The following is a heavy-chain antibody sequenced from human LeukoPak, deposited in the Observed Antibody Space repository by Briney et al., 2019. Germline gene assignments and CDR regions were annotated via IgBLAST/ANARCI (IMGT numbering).Heavy chain of an antibody. D-gene: IGHD4-17*01. J-gene: IGHJ4*02. CDR3: ARDRDYAFDY. Sequence: GGSLRLSCAASGFTFSSYSMNWVRRAPGKGLEWVSYISSTSGTIYYAGSAQGRFTISRDNAKNSLYLQMDSLRDEDTAVYYCARDRDYAFDYWGQGTLVTVSS. V-gene: IGHV3-48*02. CDR1: GFTFSSYS. CDR2: ISSTSGTI.